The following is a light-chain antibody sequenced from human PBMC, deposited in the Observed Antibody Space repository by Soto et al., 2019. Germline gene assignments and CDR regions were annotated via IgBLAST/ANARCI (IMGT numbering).Light chain of an antibody. CDR3: QQSFTTPVT. V-gene: IGKV1-39*01. Sequence: DIQMTQSPSSLSASVGVRVTITCRASQSISSYLNWYQQKPGKAPKLLIYAASSLQGGVPSRFSGSGSGTDFTLTISSLQPEDFATYYCQQSFTTPVTFGQGTRLEIK. CDR2: AAS. J-gene: IGKJ5*01. CDR1: QSISSY.